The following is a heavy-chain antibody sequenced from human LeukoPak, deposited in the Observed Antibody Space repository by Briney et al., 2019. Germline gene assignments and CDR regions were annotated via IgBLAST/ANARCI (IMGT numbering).Heavy chain of an antibody. J-gene: IGHJ4*02. CDR3: AGPIRG. D-gene: IGHD3-10*01. Sequence: ETLSLTCTVSGGSISSYYWSWVRQAPGKGLEWVSVIYSGGSTYYADSVKGRFTISRDNSKNTLYLQMNSLRAEDTAVYYCAGPIRGWGQGTLVTVSS. CDR1: GGSISSYY. CDR2: IYSGGST. V-gene: IGHV3-53*01.